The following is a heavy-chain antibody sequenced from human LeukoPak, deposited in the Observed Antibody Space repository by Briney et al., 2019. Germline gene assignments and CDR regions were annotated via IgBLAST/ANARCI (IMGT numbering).Heavy chain of an antibody. CDR2: IYHSGST. CDR3: ARGQRRGGSGELDY. Sequence: SETLSLTCTVSGYSISSGYYWGWIRQPPGKGLEWIGSIYHSGSTYYNPSLKSRVTISVDTSKNQFSLSLSSVTAADTAVYYCARGQRRGGSGELDYWGQGTLVIVSS. D-gene: IGHD2-15*01. J-gene: IGHJ4*02. CDR1: GYSISSGYY. V-gene: IGHV4-38-2*02.